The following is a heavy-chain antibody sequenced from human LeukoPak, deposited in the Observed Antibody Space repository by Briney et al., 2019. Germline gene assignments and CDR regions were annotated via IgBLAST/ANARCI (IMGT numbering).Heavy chain of an antibody. CDR2: ISWDGGST. CDR1: GFTFDDYA. V-gene: IGHV3-43D*03. J-gene: IGHJ3*02. D-gene: IGHD5-24*01. Sequence: GGSLRLSCAASGFTFDDYAMHWVRQAPGKGLEWVSLISWDGGSTYYADSVKGRFTISRDNSKNSLYLQMNSLRAEDTALYYCAKDLEMATLGDAFDIWGQGTMVTVSS. CDR3: AKDLEMATLGDAFDI.